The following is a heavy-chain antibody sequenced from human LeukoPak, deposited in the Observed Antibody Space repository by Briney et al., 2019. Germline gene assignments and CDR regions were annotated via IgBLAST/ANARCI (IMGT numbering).Heavy chain of an antibody. D-gene: IGHD2-21*02. CDR3: ARGSVTAIDNPFDY. CDR2: IYYSGST. J-gene: IGHJ4*02. Sequence: PSETLSLTCTVSGGSISSSSYYWGWIRQPPGKGLEWIGSIYYSGSTYYNPSLKSRVTISVDTSKNQFSLKLSSVTAADTAVYYCARGSVTAIDNPFDYWGQGTLVTVSS. V-gene: IGHV4-39*07. CDR1: GGSISSSSYY.